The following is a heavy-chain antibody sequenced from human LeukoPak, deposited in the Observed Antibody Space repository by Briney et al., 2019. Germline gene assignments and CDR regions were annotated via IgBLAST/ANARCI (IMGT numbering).Heavy chain of an antibody. J-gene: IGHJ6*04. V-gene: IGHV1-2*04. CDR2: INPNSGGT. CDR1: GYTFTGYY. Sequence: ASVKVSCKASGYTFTGYYMHWVRQAPGQGLEWMGWINPNSGGTNYAQKFQGWVTMTRDTSISTAYMELSRLRSDDTAVYYCAREREELWFGETYYGMDVWGKGTTVTVSS. D-gene: IGHD3-10*01. CDR3: AREREELWFGETYYGMDV.